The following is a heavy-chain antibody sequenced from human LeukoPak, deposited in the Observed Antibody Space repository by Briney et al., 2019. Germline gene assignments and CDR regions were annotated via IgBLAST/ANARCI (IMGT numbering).Heavy chain of an antibody. CDR1: GFTFSKYW. J-gene: IGHJ4*02. V-gene: IGHV3-74*01. CDR3: ATKQWLAPPPDS. D-gene: IGHD6-19*01. Sequence: GGSLRLSCAASGFTFSKYWMLWVRQAPGKGLESVSRINTDGTVTTYADSVKGRFTVSRDNADNTMFLQMNSVRDEDTAVYYCATKQWLAPPPDSWGQGTPVTVSS. CDR2: INTDGTVT.